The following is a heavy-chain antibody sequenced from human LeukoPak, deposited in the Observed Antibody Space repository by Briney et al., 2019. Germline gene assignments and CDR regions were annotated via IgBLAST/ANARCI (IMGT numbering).Heavy chain of an antibody. CDR1: AFTFSSYA. D-gene: IGHD3-9*01. J-gene: IGHJ5*02. V-gene: IGHV3-23*01. CDR3: AKDGQYYDILTGYHLNWFDP. CDR2: ISGSGGST. Sequence: GGSLRLSCAASAFTFSSYAMSWVRQAPGKGLEWVSAISGSGGSTYYADSVKGRFTISRDNSKNTLYLQMNSLRAEDTAVYYCAKDGQYYDILTGYHLNWFDPWGQGTLVTVSS.